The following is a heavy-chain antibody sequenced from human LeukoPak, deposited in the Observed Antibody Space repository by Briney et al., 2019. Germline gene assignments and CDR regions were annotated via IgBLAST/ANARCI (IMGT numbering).Heavy chain of an antibody. D-gene: IGHD3-16*01. CDR3: ATSWGPDTSAFRWGRDGMDV. CDR1: GFTFSSTS. V-gene: IGHV3-23*01. Sequence: PGGSLRLSCAASGFTFSSTSMSWVRQAPGKGLEWVAVTVGGGDGTYYADSVKGRFTISRDNSNNTLYLQMNSLRAEDTAVYYCATSWGPDTSAFRWGRDGMDVWGQGTTVIVS. J-gene: IGHJ6*02. CDR2: TVGGGDGT.